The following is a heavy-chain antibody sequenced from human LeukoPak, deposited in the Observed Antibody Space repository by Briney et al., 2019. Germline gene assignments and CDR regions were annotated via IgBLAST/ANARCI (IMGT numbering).Heavy chain of an antibody. V-gene: IGHV3-21*01. CDR3: AKSFKGIAAAGTTPDI. J-gene: IGHJ3*02. D-gene: IGHD6-13*01. CDR2: ISSSSSYI. CDR1: GFTFSSYS. Sequence: GGSLRLSCAASGFTFSSYSMNWVRQAPGKGLEWVSSISSSSSYIYYADSVKGRFTISRDNAKNSLYLQMNSLRAEDTAVYYCAKSFKGIAAAGTTPDIWGQGTMVTVSS.